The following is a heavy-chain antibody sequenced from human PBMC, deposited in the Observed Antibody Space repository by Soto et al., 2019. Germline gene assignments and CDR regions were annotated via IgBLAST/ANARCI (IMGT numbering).Heavy chain of an antibody. J-gene: IGHJ6*02. CDR2: IWYDGSNK. CDR1: GFTFSSYG. D-gene: IGHD6-13*01. V-gene: IGHV3-33*01. CDR3: ARDPSDIAAAVFLMDV. Sequence: PGGSLRLSCAASGFTFSSYGMHWVRQAPGKGLEWVAVIWYDGSNKYYADSVKGRFTISRDNSKNTLYLQMNSLRAEDTAVYYCARDPSDIAAAVFLMDVWGQGTTVTVSS.